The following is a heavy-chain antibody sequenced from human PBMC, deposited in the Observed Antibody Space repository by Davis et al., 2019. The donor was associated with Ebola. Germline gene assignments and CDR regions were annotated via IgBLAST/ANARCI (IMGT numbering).Heavy chain of an antibody. CDR1: GFTFSSYW. CDR3: TTTTTASDY. V-gene: IGHV3-73*01. CDR2: IRSKANSYAT. Sequence: GGSLRLSCAASGFTFSSYWMSWVRQASGNGLGWVGRIRSKANSYATAYAASVKGRFTISRDDSKNTAYLQMNSLTTEDTAVYYCTTTTTASDYWGQGTLVTVSS. D-gene: IGHD4-11*01. J-gene: IGHJ4*02.